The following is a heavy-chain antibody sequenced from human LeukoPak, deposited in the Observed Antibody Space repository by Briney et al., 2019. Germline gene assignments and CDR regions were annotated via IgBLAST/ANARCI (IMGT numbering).Heavy chain of an antibody. CDR3: AKSSYCSSTSCFEYFPH. V-gene: IGHV1-18*01. CDR2: ISAYNANT. Sequence: GASVKVSCKASGYTFTSYGISWVRQAPGQGLEWMGWISAYNANTNYAQKLQGRVTMTTDTSTSTAYMELRSLRSDDTAVYYCAKSSYCSSTSCFEYFPHWGQGTLVTVSS. CDR1: GYTFTSYG. D-gene: IGHD2-2*01. J-gene: IGHJ1*01.